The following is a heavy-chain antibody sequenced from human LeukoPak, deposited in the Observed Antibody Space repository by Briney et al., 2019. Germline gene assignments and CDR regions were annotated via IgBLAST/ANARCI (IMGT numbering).Heavy chain of an antibody. D-gene: IGHD3-22*01. CDR3: ARGDSRGRYCPSDY. J-gene: IGHJ4*02. V-gene: IGHV3-23*01. CDR2: ISGGGIST. Sequence: GRSLRLSCAASGFTFSNYAMTWVRQAPGKGLEWVSLISGGGISTFYADSVKGRFTISRDNSENTLYLQMNSLRAEDTAVYFCARGDSRGRYCPSDYWGQGTLVTVSS. CDR1: GFTFSNYA.